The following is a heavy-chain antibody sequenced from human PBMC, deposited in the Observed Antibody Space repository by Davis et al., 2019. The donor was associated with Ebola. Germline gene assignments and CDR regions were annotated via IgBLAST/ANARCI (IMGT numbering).Heavy chain of an antibody. D-gene: IGHD5-18*01. J-gene: IGHJ4*02. CDR1: GYTFTSYA. V-gene: IGHV3-30-3*01. CDR3: ARVLWLPH. Sequence: SCKASGYTFTSYAMHWVRQAPGKGLEWVAVISYDGSNKYYADSVKGRFTISRDNAKNSLYLQMNSLRDEDTAVYYCARVLWLPHWGQGTLVTVSS. CDR2: ISYDGSNK.